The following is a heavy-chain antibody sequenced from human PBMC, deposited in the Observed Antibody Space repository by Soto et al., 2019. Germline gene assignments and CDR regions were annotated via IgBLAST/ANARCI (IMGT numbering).Heavy chain of an antibody. CDR2: IYYSGST. Sequence: PSETLSLTCTVSGGSISSYYWSWIRQPPGKGLEWIGYIYYSGSTNYNPSLKSRVTMSVDTSKNQFSLKLSSVTAADTAVYYCAREYSSPAGWFDPWGQGTLVTVSS. D-gene: IGHD6-13*01. V-gene: IGHV4-59*01. CDR1: GGSISSYY. CDR3: AREYSSPAGWFDP. J-gene: IGHJ5*02.